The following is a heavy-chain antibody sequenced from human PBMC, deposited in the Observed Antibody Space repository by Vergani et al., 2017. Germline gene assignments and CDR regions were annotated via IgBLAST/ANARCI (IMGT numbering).Heavy chain of an antibody. J-gene: IGHJ3*02. CDR3: ARNPYCGGDCYSDAFDI. CDR1: GFTFSSYS. CDR2: ISSSSSYI. V-gene: IGHV3-21*01. Sequence: EVQLVESGGGLVKPGGSLRLSCAASGFTFSSYSMNWVRQAPGKGLEWVSSISSSSSYIHYSDSLKGRFTISRDNAKSSLYLQMNSLRAEDTGVYYCARNPYCGGDCYSDAFDIWGQGTMVTVSS. D-gene: IGHD2-21*02.